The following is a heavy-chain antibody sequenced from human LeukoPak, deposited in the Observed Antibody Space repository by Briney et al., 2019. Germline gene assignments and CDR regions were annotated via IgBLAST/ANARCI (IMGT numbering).Heavy chain of an antibody. J-gene: IGHJ6*02. CDR3: ARSITMVRGVIIKTDYYYGMDV. V-gene: IGHV3-7*01. CDR1: GFTFSSYW. D-gene: IGHD3-10*01. Sequence: PGGSLRLSCAASGFTFSSYWMSWVRQAPGKGLEWVANIKQDGSEKYYVDSVKGRFTISRDNAKNSLYLQMNSLRAEDTAVYYCARSITMVRGVIIKTDYYYGMDVWGQGTTVTVSS. CDR2: IKQDGSEK.